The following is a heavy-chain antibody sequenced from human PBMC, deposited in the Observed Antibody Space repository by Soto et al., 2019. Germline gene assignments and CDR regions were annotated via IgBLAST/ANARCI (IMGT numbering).Heavy chain of an antibody. CDR1: GFTFSSYS. J-gene: IGHJ4*02. Sequence: EVQLVESGGSLVQPGGSLRLSCAASGFTFSSYSMNWVRQAPGKGLEWVSYISSSSSTIYYADSVKGRFTISRDNAKNSLYLQMNSLRAEDTAVYYCARGAYYYDSSGLSYWGQGTLVTVSS. CDR3: ARGAYYYDSSGLSY. V-gene: IGHV3-48*01. CDR2: ISSSSSTI. D-gene: IGHD3-22*01.